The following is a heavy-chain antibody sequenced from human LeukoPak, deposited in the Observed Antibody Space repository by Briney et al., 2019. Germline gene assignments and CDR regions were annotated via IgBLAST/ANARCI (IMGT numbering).Heavy chain of an antibody. Sequence: GGSLRLSCAGSGFTFSSYAMSWVRQAPGKGLEWVAVIWYDGSNKYYADSVKGRFTISRDNSKNTLYLEMNSLRGEDTAVYYCARSVGATTDWFDPWGQGTQVIVSS. CDR1: GFTFSSYA. CDR3: ARSVGATTDWFDP. V-gene: IGHV3-33*08. D-gene: IGHD1-26*01. J-gene: IGHJ5*02. CDR2: IWYDGSNK.